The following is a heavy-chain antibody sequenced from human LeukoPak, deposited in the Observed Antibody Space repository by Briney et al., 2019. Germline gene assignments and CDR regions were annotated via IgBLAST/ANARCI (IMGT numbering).Heavy chain of an antibody. CDR1: GVSIGDTFYY. V-gene: IGHV4-39*07. CDR3: ARAPPTSWKNWFDP. Sequence: SETLSLTCTVSGVSIGDTFYYWGWIRQPPGKGLEWIGSIYHTGRTNYSPSLKSRVTLSVDTSKNQFSLKLSSVTAADTAVYYCARAPPTSWKNWFDPWGQGTLVTVSS. J-gene: IGHJ5*02. D-gene: IGHD1-1*01. CDR2: IYHTGRT.